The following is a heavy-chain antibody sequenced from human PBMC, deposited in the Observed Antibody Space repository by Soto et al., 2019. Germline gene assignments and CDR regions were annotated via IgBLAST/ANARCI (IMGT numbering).Heavy chain of an antibody. CDR3: ARDTHCGDLPDY. J-gene: IGHJ4*03. CDR1: WFTFISYC. V-gene: IGHV3-7*01. CDR2: IKQDGSEK. Sequence: PGRSQRLSYAASWFTFISYCMSRVRQAPGKGLEWVANIKQDGSEKYYVDSVKGRFTISRDNAKNSLYLQMNSLRAEDMAVYCCARDTHCGDLPDYRGKRPLGTLSS. D-gene: IGHD2-21*02.